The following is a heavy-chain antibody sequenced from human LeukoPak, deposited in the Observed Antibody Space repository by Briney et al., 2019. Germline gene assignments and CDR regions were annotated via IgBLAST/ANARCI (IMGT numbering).Heavy chain of an antibody. CDR2: MLYDGFNK. D-gene: IGHD5-18*01. CDR1: GFTFSSYA. Sequence: GGSLRLSCAASGFTFSSYAMHWVRQSLGKGLEWVAVMLYDGFNKYYADSVKGRFTITRDNSKNTLYLQMNSLRAEDTAVYYCAKTKGYSYGYYFDYWGQGTLVTVSS. V-gene: IGHV3-30*18. CDR3: AKTKGYSYGYYFDY. J-gene: IGHJ4*02.